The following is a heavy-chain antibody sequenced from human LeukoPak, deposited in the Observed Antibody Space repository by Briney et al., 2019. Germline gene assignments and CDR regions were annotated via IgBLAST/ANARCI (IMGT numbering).Heavy chain of an antibody. V-gene: IGHV4-4*07. CDR3: ARSPDYDISTGYSYIFDY. CDR1: GGSISSYY. J-gene: IGHJ4*02. Sequence: SETLSLTCTISGGSISSYYWSWIRQPAGKGLEWIGRIYTSGSTNYNPSLKSRVTMSVDTSKNQFSLKLSSVTAADTAVYYCARSPDYDISTGYSYIFDYWGQGILVTVSS. CDR2: IYTSGST. D-gene: IGHD3-9*01.